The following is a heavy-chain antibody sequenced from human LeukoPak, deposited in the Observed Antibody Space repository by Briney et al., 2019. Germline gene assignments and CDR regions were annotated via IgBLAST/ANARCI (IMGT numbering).Heavy chain of an antibody. J-gene: IGHJ4*02. CDR3: VACSSTSCYYGVDY. V-gene: IGHV3-66*01. D-gene: IGHD2-2*01. Sequence: PGGSLRLSCAASGFTFSSYAMSWVRQAPGKGLEWVSVIYSGGSTYYADSVKGRFTISRVNSKNTLYLQMNSLRAEDTAVYYCVACSSTSCYYGVDYWGQGTLVTVSS. CDR2: IYSGGST. CDR1: GFTFSSYA.